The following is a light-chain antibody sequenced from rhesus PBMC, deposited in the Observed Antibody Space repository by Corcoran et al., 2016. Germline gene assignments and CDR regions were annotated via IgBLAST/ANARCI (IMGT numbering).Light chain of an antibody. J-gene: IGLJ1*01. V-gene: IGLV2-32*02. Sequence: QAALTQPRSVSGSPGQSVTISCTGTSSDIGGYNYVSWYQQHPGTAPKLMIYEVSKRPSGVSDRFSGSKSGNTASLTISGLQAEDEADYYCSSYAGSNTHYIFGAGTRLTVL. CDR2: EVS. CDR3: SSYAGSNTHYI. CDR1: SSDIGGYNY.